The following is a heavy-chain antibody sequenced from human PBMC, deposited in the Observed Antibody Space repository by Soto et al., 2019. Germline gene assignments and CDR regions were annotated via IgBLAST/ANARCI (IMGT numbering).Heavy chain of an antibody. CDR2: ISYDGSNK. V-gene: IGHV3-30*18. Sequence: QVQLVESGGGVVQPGRSLRLSCATSGSTFSSHGMHWVRQAPGKGLEWVAVISYDGSNKYYADSVKGRFTISRDNSKNTLYLQMNSLRAEDTAVYYCAKDRGGYSSSGIRKGGFDYWGQGTLVTVSS. D-gene: IGHD6-13*01. J-gene: IGHJ4*02. CDR3: AKDRGGYSSSGIRKGGFDY. CDR1: GSTFSSHG.